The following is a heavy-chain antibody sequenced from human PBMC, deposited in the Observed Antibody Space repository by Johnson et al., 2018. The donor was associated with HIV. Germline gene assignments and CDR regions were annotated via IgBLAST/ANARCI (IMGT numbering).Heavy chain of an antibody. J-gene: IGHJ3*02. Sequence: VQLVESGGVVVQPGGSLRLSCAASGFTFADYTMHWVPQAPGQGLEWVSLISWDVGSIVYADSVTGRFTISSDNAKNSLYLQMNSLRAEDTALYYCAKDRKPQTDGYNYFAFDIWGQGTMVTVSS. CDR2: ISWDVGSI. V-gene: IGHV3-43*01. CDR1: GFTFADYT. CDR3: AKDRKPQTDGYNYFAFDI. D-gene: IGHD5-24*01.